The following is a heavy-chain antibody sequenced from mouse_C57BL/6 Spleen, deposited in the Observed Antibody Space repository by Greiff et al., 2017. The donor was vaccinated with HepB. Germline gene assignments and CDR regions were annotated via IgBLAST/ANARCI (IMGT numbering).Heavy chain of an antibody. V-gene: IGHV14-1*01. CDR3: TTEITTAYYAMDY. CDR1: GFNIKDYY. Sequence: VQLQQSGAELVRPGASVKLSCTASGFNIKDYYMHWVKQRPEQGLEWIGRIDPEDGDTEYAPKFQGKATMTADTSSNTAYLQLSSLTSEDTAVYYCTTEITTAYYAMDYWGQGTSVTVSS. J-gene: IGHJ4*01. CDR2: IDPEDGDT. D-gene: IGHD1-2*01.